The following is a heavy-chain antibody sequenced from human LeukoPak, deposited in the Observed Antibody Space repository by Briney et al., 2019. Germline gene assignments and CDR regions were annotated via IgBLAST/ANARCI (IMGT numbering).Heavy chain of an antibody. D-gene: IGHD1-26*01. CDR3: AKSRSGSCLKNNWFDP. J-gene: IGHJ5*02. V-gene: IGHV3-9*01. CDR2: ISWNSGSI. CDR1: GFTFDDYV. Sequence: GRSLRLSCAASGFTFDDYVMHWVRQAPGKGLEWVSGISWNSGSIVYADSVKGRFTISRDNAKNSLYLQMNSLRAEDTALYYCAKSRSGSCLKNNWFDPWGQGTLVTVSS.